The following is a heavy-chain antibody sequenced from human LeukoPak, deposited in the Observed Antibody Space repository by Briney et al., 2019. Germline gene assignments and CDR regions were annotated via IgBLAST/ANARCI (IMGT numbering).Heavy chain of an antibody. CDR2: ISNYDGRT. CDR3: ARDFLEAAGRTEDHFDY. Sequence: ASVKVSCKASGYIFSNSGINWVRQAPGQGLEWMGWISNYDGRTNFAQNFQGRVTLTTDTSTSTAYMELRTLRSDDTAVYYCARDFLEAAGRTEDHFDYWGQGTLVIVSS. CDR1: GYIFSNSG. D-gene: IGHD2-15*01. V-gene: IGHV1-18*01. J-gene: IGHJ4*02.